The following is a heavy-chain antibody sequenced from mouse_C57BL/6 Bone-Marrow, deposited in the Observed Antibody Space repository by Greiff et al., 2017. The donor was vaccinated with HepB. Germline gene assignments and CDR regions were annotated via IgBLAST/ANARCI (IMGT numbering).Heavy chain of an antibody. CDR1: GYTFTDYN. CDR2: INPNNGGT. D-gene: IGHD4-1*01. J-gene: IGHJ2*01. CDR3: ARRRGTGTDFDY. Sequence: VQLKQSGPELVKPGASVKISCKASGYTFTDYNMDWVKQSPGESLEWIGDINPNNGGTNYNKKFKGKATLTVDKSSSTAYMELRSLTSEDAAVYYCARRRGTGTDFDYWGQGTTLTVSS. V-gene: IGHV1-18*01.